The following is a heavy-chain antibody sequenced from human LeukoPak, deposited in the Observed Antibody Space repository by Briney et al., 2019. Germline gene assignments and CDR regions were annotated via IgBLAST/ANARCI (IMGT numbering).Heavy chain of an antibody. CDR3: ARDRAGTQSWVELDL. J-gene: IGHJ5*02. V-gene: IGHV3-53*05. CDR2: IRGDAGT. D-gene: IGHD3-10*01. CDR1: GLTVTSTY. Sequence: GGSLRLSCTVSGLTVTSTYVGWVRQPPGKGPEWVALIRGDAGTVYADSVKGRFTISRDISKNMVYLQMNSLRPEDSAVYYCARDRAGTQSWVELDLWGQGTLVTVSS.